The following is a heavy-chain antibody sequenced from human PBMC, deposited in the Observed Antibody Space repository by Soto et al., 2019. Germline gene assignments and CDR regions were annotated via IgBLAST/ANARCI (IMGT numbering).Heavy chain of an antibody. CDR3: AKDFVGATWSLYYP. D-gene: IGHD1-26*01. CDR2: ISGSGGST. Sequence: GGSLRLSCAASGFTFSSYAMSWVRQAPGKGLEWVSAISGSGGSTYYADSVKGRFTISRDNSKNTLYLQMNSLRAEDTAVYYCAKDFVGATWSLYYPWGQGTLVTVSS. J-gene: IGHJ5*02. V-gene: IGHV3-23*01. CDR1: GFTFSSYA.